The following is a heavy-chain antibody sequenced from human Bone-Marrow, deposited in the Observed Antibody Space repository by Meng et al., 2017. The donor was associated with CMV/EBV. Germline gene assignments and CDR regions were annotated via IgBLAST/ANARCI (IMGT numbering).Heavy chain of an antibody. J-gene: IGHJ3*01. CDR3: AKVTAAGTGDAFDV. CDR2: ISWNSGRV. V-gene: IGHV3-9*01. Sequence: SLRLSCVGSGFTFDDFAMHWVRQVPGKGLEWVARISWNSGRVAYADSVKGRFVISRDNAKNSLSLQMNGLRPEDTALYSCAKVTAAGTGDAFDVWGQGTMVTVSS. CDR1: GFTFDDFA. D-gene: IGHD6-13*01.